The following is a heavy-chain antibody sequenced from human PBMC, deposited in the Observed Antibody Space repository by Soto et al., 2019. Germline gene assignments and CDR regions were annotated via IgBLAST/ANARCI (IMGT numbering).Heavy chain of an antibody. D-gene: IGHD6-19*01. CDR3: ARGLITGSHYSGGWYYFDS. CDR1: GGSISSYY. Sequence: SETLSLTCTVSGGSISSYYWSWIRQPPGKGLEWIGYIYYSGSASYNPSLKSRVTISVHTSNSQFPLELSSVTAADTAVYYCARGLITGSHYSGGWYYFDSWGQGTQVTVSS. V-gene: IGHV4-59*12. CDR2: IYYSGSA. J-gene: IGHJ4*02.